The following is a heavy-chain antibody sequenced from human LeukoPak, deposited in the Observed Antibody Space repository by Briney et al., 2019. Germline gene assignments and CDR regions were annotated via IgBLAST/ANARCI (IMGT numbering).Heavy chain of an antibody. CDR1: GYSFTSYW. J-gene: IGHJ5*02. CDR2: IYPGDSDT. D-gene: IGHD3-10*01. V-gene: IGHV5-51*01. CDR3: ARTRSITMVRGNRLNWFDP. Sequence: GESLQISCKGSGYSFTSYWIGWVRQLPGKGLEWMGIIYPGDSDTRYSPSFQGQVTISADKSISTAYLQWSSLKASDTAMYYCARTRSITMVRGNRLNWFDPWGQGTLVTVSS.